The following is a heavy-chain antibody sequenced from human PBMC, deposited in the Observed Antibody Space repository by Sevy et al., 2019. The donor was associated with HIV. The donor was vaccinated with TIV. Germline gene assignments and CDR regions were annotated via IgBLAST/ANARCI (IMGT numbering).Heavy chain of an antibody. CDR2: IIPIFGTA. CDR3: ARGGQPRTWYYGMDV. D-gene: IGHD6-13*01. V-gene: IGHV1-69*13. J-gene: IGHJ6*02. CDR1: GGTFSSYA. Sequence: ASVKVSCKASGGTFSSYAISWVRQAPGQGLEWMGGIIPIFGTANYAQKFQGRVTITADESTITAYMELSSLGSEDTAVYYCARGGQPRTWYYGMDVWGQGTTVTVSS.